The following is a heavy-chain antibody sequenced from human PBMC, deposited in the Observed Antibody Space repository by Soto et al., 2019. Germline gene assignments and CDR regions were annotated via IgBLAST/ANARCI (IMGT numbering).Heavy chain of an antibody. D-gene: IGHD4-17*01. CDR3: ARARSPYGDYRFDY. V-gene: IGHV4-31*03. CDR2: IYYSGST. J-gene: IGHJ4*02. Sequence: QVQLQESGPGLVKPSQTLSLTCTVSGGSISSGGYYWSWIRQHPGKGLEWIGYIYYSGSTYYNPSLKRRVTISVDTSKNQFSLKLSSVTAADTAVYYGARARSPYGDYRFDYWGQGTLVTVSS. CDR1: GGSISSGGYY.